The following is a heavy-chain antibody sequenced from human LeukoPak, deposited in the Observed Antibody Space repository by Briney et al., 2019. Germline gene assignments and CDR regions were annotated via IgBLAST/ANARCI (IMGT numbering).Heavy chain of an antibody. CDR1: GFSVSGTH. V-gene: IGHV3-66*01. Sequence: GGSLRLSCAASGFSVSGTHMSWVRQAPGKGLEWVSAMYTGGTTYYADSVTGRFTVSRDNAANSMYLQMSSLRPDDTAVYFCARSKDRSWPFDSWGQGTLVAVSS. CDR3: ARSKDRSWPFDS. CDR2: MYTGGTT. J-gene: IGHJ4*02. D-gene: IGHD4-11*01.